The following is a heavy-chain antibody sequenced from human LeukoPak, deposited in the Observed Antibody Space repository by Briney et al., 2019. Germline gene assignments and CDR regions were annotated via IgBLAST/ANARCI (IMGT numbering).Heavy chain of an antibody. CDR2: IKRKIDGGTI. D-gene: IGHD4-17*01. CDR3: TADSYYTSDYGFDY. J-gene: IGHJ4*02. Sequence: SGGSLRLSCAASGFTFSSYAMSWVRQAPGQGLEWVGRIKRKIDGGTIDYAAPVKGRFTISRDDSKNTLYLQMNSLKTEDTAVYYCTADSYYTSDYGFDYWGQGTLVTVSS. V-gene: IGHV3-15*01. CDR1: GFTFSSYA.